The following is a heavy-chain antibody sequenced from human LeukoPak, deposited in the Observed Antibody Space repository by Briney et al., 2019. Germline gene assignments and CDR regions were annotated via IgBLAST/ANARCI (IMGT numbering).Heavy chain of an antibody. D-gene: IGHD1-26*01. Sequence: PVRCLRLSCAVSGLTFADDGMSWVGEAPGQGGGGGCSIDWNVGARGCAASVKGRVTVSRHKAKNSLYLPVSSVRAEHPAVSCFARVTVGPTTAYYYYYMDVWGKGTTVTISS. V-gene: IGHV3-20*04. CDR3: ARVTVGPTTAYYYYYMDV. CDR1: GLTFADDG. CDR2: IDWNVGAR. J-gene: IGHJ6*03.